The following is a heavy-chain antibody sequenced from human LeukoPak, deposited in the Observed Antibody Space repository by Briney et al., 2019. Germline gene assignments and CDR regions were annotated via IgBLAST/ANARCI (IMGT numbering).Heavy chain of an antibody. CDR3: ARDGSGSSYADAFDI. CDR1: GFTFSSYS. Sequence: GGSLRLSCAASGFTFSSYSMNWVRQAPGKGLEWVSSISSSSSYIYYADSVKGRFTISRDNAKNSLYLQMNSLRAEDTAVYYCARDGSGSSYADAFDIWDQGTMVTVSS. J-gene: IGHJ3*02. CDR2: ISSSSSYI. D-gene: IGHD1-26*01. V-gene: IGHV3-21*01.